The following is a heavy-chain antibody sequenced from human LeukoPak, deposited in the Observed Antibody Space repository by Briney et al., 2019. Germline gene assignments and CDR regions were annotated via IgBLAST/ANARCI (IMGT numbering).Heavy chain of an antibody. CDR2: IYCSGRT. Sequence: SETLSLTCTVSGGSISRSSYYWAWIRQPPGKGLEWIGNIYCSGRTYYNPSLESRLTTSLDTSNSKLSPRMPSVTAADTAAYYCARGATTFGVAHNWFDPWGQGTLVTVSS. V-gene: IGHV4-39*07. CDR3: ARGATTFGVAHNWFDP. CDR1: GGSISRSSYY. J-gene: IGHJ5*02. D-gene: IGHD3-3*01.